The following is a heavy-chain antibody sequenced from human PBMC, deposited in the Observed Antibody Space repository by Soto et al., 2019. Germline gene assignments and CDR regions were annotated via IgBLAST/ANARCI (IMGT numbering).Heavy chain of an antibody. CDR3: TRHGSGWSVAHY. CDR2: IIPIFGTA. J-gene: IGHJ4*02. D-gene: IGHD6-19*01. V-gene: IGHV1-69*06. CDR1: GGTFSSYA. Sequence: GASVKVSCKASGGTFSSYAISWVRQAPGQGLEWMGGIIPIFGTANYAQKFQGRVTITADKSISTACLQLSSLKASDSAMYYCTRHGSGWSVAHYWGQGTLVTVSS.